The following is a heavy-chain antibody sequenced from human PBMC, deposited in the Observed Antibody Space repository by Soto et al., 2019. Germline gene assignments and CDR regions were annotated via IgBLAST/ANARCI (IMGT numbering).Heavy chain of an antibody. V-gene: IGHV3-33*01. Sequence: GGSLRLSCAASGFTFSSYGMHWVRQAPGKGLEWVAVIWYDGSNKYYADSVKGRFTISRDNSKNTLYLQMNSLRAEDTAVYYCAGDSYSCGWYVYYYYYGMDVWGQGSTVTVSS. CDR2: IWYDGSNK. CDR1: GFTFSSYG. CDR3: AGDSYSCGWYVYYYYYGMDV. J-gene: IGHJ6*02. D-gene: IGHD6-19*01.